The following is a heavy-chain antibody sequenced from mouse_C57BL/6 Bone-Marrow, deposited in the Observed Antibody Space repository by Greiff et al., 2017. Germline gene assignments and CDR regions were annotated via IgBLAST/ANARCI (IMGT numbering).Heavy chain of an antibody. V-gene: IGHV1-22*01. J-gene: IGHJ4*01. Sequence: EVQLQQSGPELVKPGASVKMSCKASGYTFTDYNMHWVKQSHGKSLEWIGYINPNNGGTSYNQKFKGKATLTVNKSSSTAYMELRSLTSEDSAVYYCARYGDDRYYAMDYWGQGTSVTVSS. D-gene: IGHD1-1*01. CDR3: ARYGDDRYYAMDY. CDR1: GYTFTDYN. CDR2: INPNNGGT.